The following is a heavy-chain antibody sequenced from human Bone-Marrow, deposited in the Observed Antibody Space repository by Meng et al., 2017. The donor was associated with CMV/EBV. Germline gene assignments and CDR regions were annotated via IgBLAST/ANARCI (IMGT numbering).Heavy chain of an antibody. CDR1: GYTFTGYY. D-gene: IGHD2-2*01. V-gene: IGHV1-2*02. Sequence: ASVKVSCKASGYTFTGYYMHWVRQAPGQGLEWMGWINPNSGGTNYAQKFQGRVTMTRDTSISTAYMELSRLRSDDTAVYYCAREAPVPAALFDPWGTGTLVTVSS. CDR3: AREAPVPAALFDP. CDR2: INPNSGGT. J-gene: IGHJ5*02.